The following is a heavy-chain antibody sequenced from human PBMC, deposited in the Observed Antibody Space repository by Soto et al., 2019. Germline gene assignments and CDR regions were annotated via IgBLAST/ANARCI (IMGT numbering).Heavy chain of an antibody. Sequence: PSETLSLTCTVSGDAISNYYWSWIRQTPGRGLEWIGCVHESGSTDYNPSLKGRVTISLHTSKSQFSLSLRSATAADTAVYYCARGFSAGKGSPPDFWRQRSLVTVSS. CDR3: ARGFSAGKGSPPDF. D-gene: IGHD6-13*01. J-gene: IGHJ4*02. CDR2: VHESGST. V-gene: IGHV4-59*01. CDR1: GDAISNYY.